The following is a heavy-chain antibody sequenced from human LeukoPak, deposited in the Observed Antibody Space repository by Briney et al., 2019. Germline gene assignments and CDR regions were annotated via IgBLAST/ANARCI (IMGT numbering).Heavy chain of an antibody. CDR3: AKEFLGYCSGGSCSREGFDY. J-gene: IGHJ4*02. CDR1: GFTFSSYD. Sequence: GGSLRLSCAASGFTFSSYDMHWFRQATGKGLEWVSAIGTAGDTYYPGSVKGRFTISRDNSKNTLYLQMNSLRAEDTAVYYCAKEFLGYCSGGSCSREGFDYWGQGTLVTVSS. D-gene: IGHD2-15*01. CDR2: IGTAGDT. V-gene: IGHV3-13*01.